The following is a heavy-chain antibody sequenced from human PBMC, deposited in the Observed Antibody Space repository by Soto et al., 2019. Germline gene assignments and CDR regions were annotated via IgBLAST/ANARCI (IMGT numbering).Heavy chain of an antibody. CDR2: ISSSSSYI. V-gene: IGHV3-21*01. D-gene: IGHD6-6*01. CDR1: VFTFSTYS. CDR3: ARGKTARHLDY. Sequence: LRLSCAASVFTFSTYSMNWVRQAPGKGLEWVSSISSSSSYIYYADSVKGRFTISRDNAKNSLYLQMNSLRAEDTAVYYCARGKTARHLDYWGQGTLVTVSS. J-gene: IGHJ4*02.